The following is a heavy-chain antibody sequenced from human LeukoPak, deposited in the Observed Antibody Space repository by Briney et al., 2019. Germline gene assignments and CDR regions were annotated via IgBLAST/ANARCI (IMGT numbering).Heavy chain of an antibody. V-gene: IGHV4-59*08. CDR2: VYYSGSI. J-gene: IGHJ4*02. D-gene: IGHD4-17*01. CDR3: ARGNYGDPGYYFDY. Sequence: SETLSLTCTVSGGFINDYYWNWIRQPPGQGLEWIGYVYYSGSINYSPSLKSRVTISVDTSKNQFSLKLNYVTDADTALYYCARGNYGDPGYYFDYWGQGTLVTVSS. CDR1: GGFINDYY.